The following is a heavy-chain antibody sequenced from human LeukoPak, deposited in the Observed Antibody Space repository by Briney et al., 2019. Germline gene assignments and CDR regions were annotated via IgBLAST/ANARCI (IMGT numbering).Heavy chain of an antibody. CDR3: ARFPRY. CDR2: IYYSGST. J-gene: IGHJ4*02. CDR1: GYSISSSNW. Sequence: RSSETLSLTCAVSGYSISSSNWWGWIRQPPGKGLEWIGYIYYSGSTNYNPSLKSRVTVSADTSKNQFSLEVNSVTAADTAVYYCARFPRYWGQGTLVTVSS. D-gene: IGHD6-6*01. V-gene: IGHV4-28*01.